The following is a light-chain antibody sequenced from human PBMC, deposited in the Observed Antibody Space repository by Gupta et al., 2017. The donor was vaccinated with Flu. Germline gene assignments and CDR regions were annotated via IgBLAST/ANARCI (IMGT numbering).Light chain of an antibody. J-gene: IGKJ2*01. CDR2: GAS. CDR3: QQYGNSPPYT. CDR1: QSVSSSY. V-gene: IGKV3-20*01. Sequence: EIVLTQSPGTLSLSPGERATLSCRASQSVSSSYLAWYQQKPGQAPRLLIYGASSRGTGIPDRFSGSGSGTDFTLTISSLQPEDFAVYYCQQYGNSPPYTFGQGTKLEIK.